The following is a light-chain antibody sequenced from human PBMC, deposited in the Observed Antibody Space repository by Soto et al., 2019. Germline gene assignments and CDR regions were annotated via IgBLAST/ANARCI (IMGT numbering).Light chain of an antibody. V-gene: IGLV2-14*03. Sequence: SVLTQPASVSGSPGQSITISCTGTSSDVGGYNFVSWYQQYPGKAPKLMIYDVSARPSGVSSRFSGSKSGNTASLTISGLQAEDESDYYCSSYSSGSTQVVFGGGTKLTVL. J-gene: IGLJ3*02. CDR3: SSYSSGSTQVV. CDR2: DVS. CDR1: SSDVGGYNF.